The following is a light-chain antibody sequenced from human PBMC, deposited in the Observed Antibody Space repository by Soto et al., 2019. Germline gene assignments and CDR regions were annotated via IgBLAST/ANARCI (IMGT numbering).Light chain of an antibody. J-gene: IGLJ1*01. CDR3: CSYTTSNTRQIV. CDR2: DVS. V-gene: IGLV2-14*03. Sequence: QSALTQPASVSGSPGQSITISCTGTSSDVGGYNYVSWYQHHPGKAPKLMIYDVSNRPSGVSNRFSGSKSGNTASLTISGLRPEEEADYYCCSYTTSNTRQIVFGTGTKVTVL. CDR1: SSDVGGYNY.